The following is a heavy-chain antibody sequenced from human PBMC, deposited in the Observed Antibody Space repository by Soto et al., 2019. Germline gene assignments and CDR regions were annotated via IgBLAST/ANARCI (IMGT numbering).Heavy chain of an antibody. V-gene: IGHV3-15*01. CDR1: GFTFSNAW. CDR2: IKSKTDGGTT. Sequence: GGSLRLSCAASGFTFSNAWMSWVRQAPGKGLEWVGRIKSKTDGGTTDYAAPVKGRFTISRDDSKNTLYLQMNSLKTEDTAVYFCARRYCSGASCPAIGIGFDNWGRGTLVTVSS. D-gene: IGHD2-15*01. CDR3: ARRYCSGASCPAIGIGFDN. J-gene: IGHJ4*02.